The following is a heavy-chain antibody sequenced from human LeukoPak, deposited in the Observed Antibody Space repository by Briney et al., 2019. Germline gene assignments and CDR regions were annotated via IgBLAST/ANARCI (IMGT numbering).Heavy chain of an antibody. CDR1: GFTFSGSA. Sequence: GGSLRLSCAASGFTFSGSAMHWVRQASGKGVEWVGRIRSSTKNYATAYGASVKGRFTISRDDSKNTAYLQMDSLKTEDTAVYYCTFSHDYGDNWGQGTLVTVSS. CDR2: IRSSTKNYAT. J-gene: IGHJ4*02. CDR3: TFSHDYGDN. V-gene: IGHV3-73*01. D-gene: IGHD4-17*01.